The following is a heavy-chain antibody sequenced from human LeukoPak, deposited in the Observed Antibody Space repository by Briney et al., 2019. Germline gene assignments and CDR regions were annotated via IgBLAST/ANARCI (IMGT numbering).Heavy chain of an antibody. CDR3: ARDLYSSRTNDAFVI. D-gene: IGHD6-13*01. CDR1: GESFSGFY. V-gene: IGHV4-34*01. Sequence: SETLSLTCAVYGESFSGFYWSRIRQSPGKGLEWIGEINHGGSTNYNPSLKTRVTISVDTSKNQFSLKLRSVTAADTAVYYCARDLYSSRTNDAFVIWGQGTMVTVSS. J-gene: IGHJ3*02. CDR2: INHGGST.